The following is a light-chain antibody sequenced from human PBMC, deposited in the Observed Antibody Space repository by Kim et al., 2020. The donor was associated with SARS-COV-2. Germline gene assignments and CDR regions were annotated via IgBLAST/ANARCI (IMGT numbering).Light chain of an antibody. J-gene: IGKJ2*01. Sequence: DIQMTQSPSTLSASVRDRVTFTCRASQSVSRSLAWYQQKPGKAPKLLISDASDLKSGVPSRFSGSGSGTQFTLTISSLQPDDFATYFCQQYNSYSQSFGQGTKPEI. CDR2: DAS. V-gene: IGKV1-5*01. CDR3: QQYNSYSQS. CDR1: QSVSRS.